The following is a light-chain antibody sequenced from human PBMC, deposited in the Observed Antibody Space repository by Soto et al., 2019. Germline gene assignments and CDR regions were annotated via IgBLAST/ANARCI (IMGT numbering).Light chain of an antibody. CDR1: QSVSSSF. V-gene: IGKV3-20*01. CDR3: QQYGSSPWT. CDR2: GAS. Sequence: EIVLTQSPGTLSLSQGEGATLSCRASQSVSSSFFAWYQQKPGQAPRLLIYGASSRATGIPDRFSGSGSGTDFTLTISRLEPEDFAVYYCQQYGSSPWTFCQGTKGETK. J-gene: IGKJ1*01.